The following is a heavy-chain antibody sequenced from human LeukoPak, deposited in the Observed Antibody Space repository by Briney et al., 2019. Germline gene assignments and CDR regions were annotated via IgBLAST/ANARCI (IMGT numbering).Heavy chain of an antibody. V-gene: IGHV3-7*01. Sequence: GGSLRLSCSASGFIFGGYWMSWVRQAPARGLQWVAKTNPDRSIKYYEDSVNGQFTISRDNAKDSLYLQRNSRRAEDTAVYYCLSGFLQWLYWGQGSLVTVSS. CDR2: TNPDRSIK. J-gene: IGHJ4*02. CDR1: GFIFGGYW. CDR3: LSGFLQWLY. D-gene: IGHD3-3*01.